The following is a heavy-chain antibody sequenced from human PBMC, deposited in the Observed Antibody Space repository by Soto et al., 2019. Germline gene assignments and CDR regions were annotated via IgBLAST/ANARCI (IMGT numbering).Heavy chain of an antibody. D-gene: IGHD1-26*01. CDR2: INGRGNYI. J-gene: IGHJ4*02. Sequence: EVQVVESGGDLVKPGGSLRLSCVSCGYTFSTDTMNWVRQAPGKGLEWVSSINGRGNYIYYADSVKGRFTISRDNAKNSLYLQMDRLRAEDTALYYCVREDGIVGANSAFDYWGLGALVTLYS. V-gene: IGHV3-21*01. CDR3: VREDGIVGANSAFDY. CDR1: GYTFSTDT.